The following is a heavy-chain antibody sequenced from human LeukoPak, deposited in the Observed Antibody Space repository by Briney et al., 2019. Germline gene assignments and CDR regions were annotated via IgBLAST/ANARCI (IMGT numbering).Heavy chain of an antibody. Sequence: SETLSLTCTVSGGSISGYYWSWIRQPPGKGLEWIGEINHSGSTNYNPSLKSRVTISVDTSKNQFSLKLSSVTAADTAVYYCARGGERFVVVPAAIRKDYYYYGVDVWGQGTTVTVSS. CDR1: GGSISGYY. CDR2: INHSGST. D-gene: IGHD2-2*01. V-gene: IGHV4-34*01. J-gene: IGHJ6*02. CDR3: ARGGERFVVVPAAIRKDYYYYGVDV.